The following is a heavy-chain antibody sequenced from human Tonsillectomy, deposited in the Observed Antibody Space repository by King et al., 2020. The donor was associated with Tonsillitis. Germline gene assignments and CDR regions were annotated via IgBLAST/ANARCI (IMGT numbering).Heavy chain of an antibody. CDR1: GFTFSSYA. Sequence: VQLVESGGGVVQPGRSLRLSCAASGFTFSSYAMHWVRQAPGKGLEWVAVISYDGSNKYYADSVKGRFTISRDNSKNTLYRQMNSLRAEDTAMYYCASRLGYYYNGSAYLKDLPDYWGQGTLVTVSS. CDR2: ISYDGSNK. CDR3: ASRLGYYYNGSAYLKDLPDY. V-gene: IGHV3-30-3*01. D-gene: IGHD3-22*01. J-gene: IGHJ4*02.